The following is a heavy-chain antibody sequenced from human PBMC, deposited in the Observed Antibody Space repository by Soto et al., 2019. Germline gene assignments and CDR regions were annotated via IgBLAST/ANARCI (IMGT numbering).Heavy chain of an antibody. CDR2: ISGSGGST. CDR3: AKGNDYDSYYFDY. V-gene: IGHV3-23*01. Sequence: EVQLLESGGGLVQPGGSLRLSCAASGFTFSNYAMSWVRQAPGKGLEWVSAISGSGGSTYYADSVKGRFTISRDNSKNTLYLKMNSLRAEDTAIYYCAKGNDYDSYYFDYWAREPWSPSPQ. CDR1: GFTFSNYA. J-gene: IGHJ4*02. D-gene: IGHD3-22*01.